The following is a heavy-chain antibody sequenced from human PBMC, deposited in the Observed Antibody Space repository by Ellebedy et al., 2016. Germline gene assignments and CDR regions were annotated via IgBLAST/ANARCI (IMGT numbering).Heavy chain of an antibody. J-gene: IGHJ4*02. Sequence: GESLKISXAASGFTFSSFWMHWVRQAPGKGLVWVSRINSDGSSTSYADSVKGRFTISRDNSKNTLYLQMNSLRAEDTAVYYCAKRTLVVVPAALDDYWGQGTLVTVSS. D-gene: IGHD2-2*01. V-gene: IGHV3-74*01. CDR2: INSDGSST. CDR1: GFTFSSFW. CDR3: AKRTLVVVPAALDDY.